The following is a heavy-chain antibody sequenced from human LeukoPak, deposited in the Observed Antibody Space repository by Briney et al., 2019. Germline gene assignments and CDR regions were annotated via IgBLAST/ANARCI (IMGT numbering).Heavy chain of an antibody. CDR3: ARERGGGGFGVVIKRSYYYMDV. V-gene: IGHV3-20*04. CDR1: GGSFSGYY. CDR2: INWNGGST. J-gene: IGHJ6*03. Sequence: AETLSLTCAVYGGSFSGYYWNWIRQPPGKGLEWVSGINWNGGSTGYAGSVKGRFTISRDNARNSLYLQMNSLRAEDTAVYYCARERGGGGFGVVIKRSYYYMDVWGKGTTVTVSS. D-gene: IGHD3-3*01.